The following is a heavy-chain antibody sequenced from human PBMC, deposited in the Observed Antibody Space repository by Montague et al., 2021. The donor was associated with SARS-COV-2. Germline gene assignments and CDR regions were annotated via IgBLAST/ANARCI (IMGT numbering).Heavy chain of an antibody. CDR2: FYRNGNT. Sequence: SETLSLTCTVSGYSISSGDYWGWLRQPPGKGLEWIGRFYRNGNTYYHPSLKSRATISVDTSKNQFSLMRRSVTAADTAVYYCARVSSAYDPDDGTYGMDVGGQGTTATVPS. CDR3: ARVSSAYDPDDGTYGMDV. J-gene: IGHJ6*02. V-gene: IGHV4-38-2*02. CDR1: GYSISSGDY. D-gene: IGHD3-22*01.